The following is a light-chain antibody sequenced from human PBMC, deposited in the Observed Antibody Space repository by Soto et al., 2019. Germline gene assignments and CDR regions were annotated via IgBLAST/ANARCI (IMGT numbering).Light chain of an antibody. CDR1: QDISYY. CDR3: QQYDDLSFT. Sequence: DIQMTQSPSSQSASVGDRVTIACQASQDISYYLNWYQQKPGKAPKLLIYDASNLETGVPSRFSGSGSGSGTDFTFTISSLQPEDIGTYYCQQYDDLSFTFGPGTKVDIK. V-gene: IGKV1-33*01. CDR2: DAS. J-gene: IGKJ3*01.